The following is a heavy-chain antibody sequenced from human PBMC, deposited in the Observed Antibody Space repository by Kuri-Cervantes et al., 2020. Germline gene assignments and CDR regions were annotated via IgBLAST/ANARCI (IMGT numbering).Heavy chain of an antibody. CDR1: GFSFNTVW. V-gene: IGHV3-7*01. CDR3: ARLGRGGRRGFDP. Sequence: GESLKISCAAAGFSFNTVWMSWVRQAPGKGLEWVANIREDGGLMNYLDSVKGRFTVSRDNARTSVYLQMDSLRVEDTAVYYCARLGRGGRRGFDPWGQGTLVTVSS. J-gene: IGHJ5*02. D-gene: IGHD1-26*01. CDR2: IREDGGLM.